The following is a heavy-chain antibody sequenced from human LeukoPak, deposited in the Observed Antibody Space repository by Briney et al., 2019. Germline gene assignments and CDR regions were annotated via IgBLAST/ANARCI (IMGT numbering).Heavy chain of an antibody. V-gene: IGHV3-74*01. J-gene: IGHJ4*02. CDR1: GFTFSSYV. CDR2: ISHDGII. D-gene: IGHD5-24*01. Sequence: PGGSLRLSCAASGFTFSSYVMHWVRRTPGKGLVWVSRISHDGIISYADSVKGRCTISRDNAKNTLILQMNSLRVEDTAVYYCARDWVYKIDYWGRGTLVTVSS. CDR3: ARDWVYKIDY.